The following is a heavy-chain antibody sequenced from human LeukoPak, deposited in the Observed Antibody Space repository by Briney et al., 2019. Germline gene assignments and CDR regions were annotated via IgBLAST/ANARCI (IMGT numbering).Heavy chain of an antibody. J-gene: IGHJ5*02. V-gene: IGHV3-64D*06. Sequence: GGSLRLSCSASGFTFSSYAMHWVRQAPGKGLEYVSAISSNGGSTYYADSVKGRFTISRDNSKNTLYLQMSSLRAEDTAVYYCVKEDLLYSSGWYWFDPWGQGTLVPVSS. CDR1: GFTFSSYA. D-gene: IGHD6-19*01. CDR2: ISSNGGST. CDR3: VKEDLLYSSGWYWFDP.